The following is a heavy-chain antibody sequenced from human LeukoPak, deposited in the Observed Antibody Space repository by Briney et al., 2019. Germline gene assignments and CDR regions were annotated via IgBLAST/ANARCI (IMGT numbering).Heavy chain of an antibody. CDR3: AKGPWLAYPYYFDY. CDR2: INNDGSSA. D-gene: IGHD6-19*01. Sequence: GGSLRLSCAASGFTFSSYWMHWVRQTPGKGLIYISRINNDGSSANYADSVKGRFTISRDNSKNTLYLQMNSLRAEDTAVYYCAKGPWLAYPYYFDYWGQGTLVTVSS. CDR1: GFTFSSYW. J-gene: IGHJ4*02. V-gene: IGHV3-74*01.